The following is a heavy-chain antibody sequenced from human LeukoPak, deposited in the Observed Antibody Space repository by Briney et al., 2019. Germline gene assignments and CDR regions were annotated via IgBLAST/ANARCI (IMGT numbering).Heavy chain of an antibody. CDR1: GFTFSSYW. J-gene: IGHJ4*02. CDR2: IKSDGSNT. CDR3: ARGGYYGSGRYYFDS. V-gene: IGHV3-74*01. Sequence: GGSLRLSCAASGFTFSSYWMHWVRQAPGKELVWVSRIKSDGSNTNYADSVKGRLTISRDNAKNTLHLQMNSLRAEDTAVYYCARGGYYGSGRYYFDSWGQGTLVTVSS. D-gene: IGHD3-3*01.